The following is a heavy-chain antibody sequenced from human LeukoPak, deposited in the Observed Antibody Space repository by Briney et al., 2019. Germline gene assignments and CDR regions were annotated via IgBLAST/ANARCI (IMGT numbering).Heavy chain of an antibody. J-gene: IGHJ4*02. V-gene: IGHV4-38-2*02. CDR3: ARVITIFGVVTKYYFDY. CDR1: GYSISSGYY. CDR2: IYHSGST. D-gene: IGHD3-3*01. Sequence: SETLSLTCTVSGYSISSGYYWGWIRQPPGKGLEWIGSIYHSGSTYYNPSLKSRVTILVDTSKNQVSLKVTSVTAADTAVYYCARVITIFGVVTKYYFDYWGQGTLVTVSS.